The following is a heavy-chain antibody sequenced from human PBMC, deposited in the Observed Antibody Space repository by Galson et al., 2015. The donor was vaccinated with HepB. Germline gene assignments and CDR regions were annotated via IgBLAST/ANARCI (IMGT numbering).Heavy chain of an antibody. Sequence: SLRLSCAASGFTFSSYAMHWVRQAPGKGLEWVAVISYDGSNKYYADSVKGRFTISRDNSKNTLYLQMNSLRAEDTAVYYCARDLNYYGSGSYYNYWGQGTLVTVSS. J-gene: IGHJ4*02. D-gene: IGHD3-10*01. CDR2: ISYDGSNK. CDR3: ARDLNYYGSGSYYNY. V-gene: IGHV3-30-3*01. CDR1: GFTFSSYA.